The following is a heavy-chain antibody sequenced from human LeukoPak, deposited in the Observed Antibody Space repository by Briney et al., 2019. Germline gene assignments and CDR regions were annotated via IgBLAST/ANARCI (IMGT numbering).Heavy chain of an antibody. CDR3: ARDRYYIFDY. Sequence: PGGSLRLSCAASGFTFDDYGMSWVRQAPGKGLEWVSGINWNGGNTGYADSVKGRFTISRDNAKSTVYLQMNSLRAEDTAVYFCARDRYYIFDYWGQGAPVTVSS. J-gene: IGHJ4*02. V-gene: IGHV3-20*04. D-gene: IGHD3-10*01. CDR1: GFTFDDYG. CDR2: INWNGGNT.